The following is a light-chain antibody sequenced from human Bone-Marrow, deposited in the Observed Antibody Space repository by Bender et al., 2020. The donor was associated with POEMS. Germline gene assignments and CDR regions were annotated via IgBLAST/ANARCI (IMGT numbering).Light chain of an antibody. J-gene: IGLJ2*01. CDR3: QSADSSGSSLV. CDR2: KDN. Sequence: SYVLTQPPSVSVAPGQTATISCSVDALADQYSYWYQQRPGQAPLLVMFKDNERPSGIPERFSGSRSGTTVTLTIRGVQAEDEADYYCQSADSSGSSLVFGGGTKLTVL. CDR1: ALADQY. V-gene: IGLV3-25*03.